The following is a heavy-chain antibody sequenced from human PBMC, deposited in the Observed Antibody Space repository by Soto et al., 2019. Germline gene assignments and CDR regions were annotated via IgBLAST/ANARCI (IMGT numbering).Heavy chain of an antibody. V-gene: IGHV3-23*01. Sequence: GSLRLSCAASGFTFSSYAMSWVRQAPGKGLEWVSAISGSGGSTYYADSVKGRFTISRDNSKNTLYLQMNSLRAEDTAVYYCAKGVRVAARPDRAVDYWGQGTLVTVSS. J-gene: IGHJ4*02. D-gene: IGHD6-6*01. CDR3: AKGVRVAARPDRAVDY. CDR1: GFTFSSYA. CDR2: ISGSGGST.